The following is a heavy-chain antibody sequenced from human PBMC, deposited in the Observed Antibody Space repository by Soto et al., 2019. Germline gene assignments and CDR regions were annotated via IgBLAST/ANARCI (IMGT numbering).Heavy chain of an antibody. Sequence: EMQLLESGGGLVQPGASLRLSCSASGFIFSNYAMSWARQAPGKGLEWVSTISGSGVRTYYADSVKGRFTISRDNSKNTLDLQMNNRRVEDTAIYYCAKDHAREQFVRGENSFDSWGQGTLVTVSS. CDR3: AKDHAREQFVRGENSFDS. J-gene: IGHJ5*01. D-gene: IGHD6-6*01. V-gene: IGHV3-23*01. CDR1: GFIFSNYA. CDR2: ISGSGVRT.